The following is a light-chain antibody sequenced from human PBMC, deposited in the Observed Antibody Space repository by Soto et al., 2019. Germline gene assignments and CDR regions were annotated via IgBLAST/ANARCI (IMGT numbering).Light chain of an antibody. CDR3: QKYSSVPV. CDR2: AAS. J-gene: IGKJ3*01. CDR1: QDIKNF. Sequence: PITQSPTSLSATVGNRVNINCRASQDIKNFVAWYQQKPGKTPKLLIYAASTLQSGVPSRFSGSGSGTDFTLTINSLQPEDVATYSCQKYSSVPVFGPGTKVEIK. V-gene: IGKV1-27*01.